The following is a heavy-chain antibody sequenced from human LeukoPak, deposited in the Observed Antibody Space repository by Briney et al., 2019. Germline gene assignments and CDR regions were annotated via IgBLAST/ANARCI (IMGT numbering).Heavy chain of an antibody. Sequence: SETLSLTCTVSGGSVSSGSYYWSWIRQPPGKGLEWIGFIHNSGGTKYNPSLMSRVTISVDTSKNQFSLKLSSVTAAETAVYYCARGGASSIPFDPWGQGTLVTVSS. CDR3: ARGGASSIPFDP. CDR2: IHNSGGT. D-gene: IGHD2-2*01. CDR1: GGSVSSGSYY. J-gene: IGHJ5*02. V-gene: IGHV4-61*01.